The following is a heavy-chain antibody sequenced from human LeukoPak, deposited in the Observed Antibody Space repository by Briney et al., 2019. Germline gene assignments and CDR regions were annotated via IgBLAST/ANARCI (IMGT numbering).Heavy chain of an antibody. Sequence: GGSLRLSCAASGFTFSTYAMHWVRQAPRKRLEWVAIVSYDGSNKYYADSVRGRFTISRDNSKNTLYLQMNSLRPEDTSMYYCARETLRNFDYWGRGTLVTVSS. V-gene: IGHV3-30*04. CDR2: VSYDGSNK. D-gene: IGHD2-15*01. CDR1: GFTFSTYA. J-gene: IGHJ4*02. CDR3: ARETLRNFDY.